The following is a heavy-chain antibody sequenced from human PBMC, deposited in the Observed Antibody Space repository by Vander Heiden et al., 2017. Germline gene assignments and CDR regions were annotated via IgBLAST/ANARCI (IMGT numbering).Heavy chain of an antibody. Sequence: QVQLQESGPRLVQPSQTLSLTCSVSSGSISSGDFHWSWIRQHPGKGLEWIGYIYSSGSTYYNPSLKSRITISLDTSKNQFSLRLSSVTAADTAVYYCARVEMATIDFDYWGQGTLVTVSS. D-gene: IGHD5-12*01. CDR3: ARVEMATIDFDY. CDR2: IYSSGST. J-gene: IGHJ4*02. CDR1: SGSISSGDFH. V-gene: IGHV4-31*03.